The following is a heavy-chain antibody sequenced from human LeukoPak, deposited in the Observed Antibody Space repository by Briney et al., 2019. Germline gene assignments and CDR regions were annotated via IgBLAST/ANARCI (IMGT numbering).Heavy chain of an antibody. Sequence: GGSLRLSCAVSGFTFSDAWMNWVRQVPGKGLEWVGRIISEVHGGATDYAAPVNGRFTISRDDSENTLYLQMNSLTTEDTAVYYCAAGTGYSDFDYWGQGTLVTVSS. CDR2: IISEVHGGAT. J-gene: IGHJ4*02. V-gene: IGHV3-15*01. D-gene: IGHD3/OR15-3a*01. CDR1: GFTFSDAW. CDR3: AAGTGYSDFDY.